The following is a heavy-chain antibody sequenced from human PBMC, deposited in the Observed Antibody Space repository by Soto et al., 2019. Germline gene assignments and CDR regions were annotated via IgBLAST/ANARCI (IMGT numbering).Heavy chain of an antibody. CDR3: ARSRVRWLKNPIDY. D-gene: IGHD5-12*01. CDR2: ISYDAVNK. V-gene: IGHV3-30-3*01. CDR1: GFTFSSYA. J-gene: IGHJ4*02. Sequence: HPGGSLRLSCAASGFTFSSYAMYWVRQAPGKGLEWVAIISYDAVNKYYGDSVKGRFTISRDNSKNTLYLQMNSLRTDYTAMYYCARSRVRWLKNPIDYWGQGTLVTVSS.